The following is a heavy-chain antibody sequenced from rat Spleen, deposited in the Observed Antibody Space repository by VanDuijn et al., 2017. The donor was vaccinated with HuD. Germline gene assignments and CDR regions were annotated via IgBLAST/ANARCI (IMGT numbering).Heavy chain of an antibody. D-gene: IGHD1-9*01. CDR2: ISYDSSSI. V-gene: IGHV5-29*01. Sequence: EVQLVESDGGLVQPGRSLKLSCAASGFTFSDYYMAWVRQAPTKGLEWVAFISYDSSSIFYRNSVKGRFTISRDNAKSTLYLQMGSLRSEDTATYYCVRHGYTRYYFDYWGQGVMVTVSS. CDR1: GFTFSDYY. CDR3: VRHGYTRYYFDY. J-gene: IGHJ2*01.